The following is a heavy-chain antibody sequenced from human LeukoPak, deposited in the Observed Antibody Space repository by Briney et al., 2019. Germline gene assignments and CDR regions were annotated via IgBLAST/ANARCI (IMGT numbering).Heavy chain of an antibody. J-gene: IGHJ4*02. CDR3: ARDPRTGPIDY. Sequence: SETLSLTCTVSGYSISSGYYWGWIRQPPGKGLEWIGSIFYTGNTYYNPSLKSRVTMSVDKSKNQFSLKLSSETAADTAVYYCARDPRTGPIDYWGQGTLVTVSS. CDR1: GYSISSGYY. V-gene: IGHV4-38-2*02. CDR2: IFYTGNT.